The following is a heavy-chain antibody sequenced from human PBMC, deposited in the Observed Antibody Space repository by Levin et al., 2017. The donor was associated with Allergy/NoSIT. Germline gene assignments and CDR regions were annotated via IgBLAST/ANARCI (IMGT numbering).Heavy chain of an antibody. J-gene: IGHJ4*02. CDR1: GFTFTDYS. V-gene: IGHV3-48*01. Sequence: GGSLRLSCAASGFTFTDYSMSWVRQAPGKGLEWVAYVSRNSNLIYYADSVKGRLTVSRDNAKNSLYLQMNSLTAEDTAVYYCARDRTCSGGNCHSDYWGQGTLVIVSS. CDR3: ARDRTCSGGNCHSDY. D-gene: IGHD2-15*01. CDR2: VSRNSNLI.